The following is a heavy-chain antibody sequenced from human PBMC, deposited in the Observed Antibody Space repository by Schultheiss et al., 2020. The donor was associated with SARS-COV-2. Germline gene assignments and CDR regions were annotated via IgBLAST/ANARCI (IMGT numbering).Heavy chain of an antibody. D-gene: IGHD3-10*01. V-gene: IGHV3-30*04. J-gene: IGHJ6*02. CDR3: ARDISPLNYYGSGIIYYYGMDV. CDR2: ISYDGSNK. CDR1: GFTFSSYA. Sequence: SLKISCAASGFTFSSYAMHWVRQAPGKGLEWVAVISYDGSNKYYADSVKGRFTISRDNSKNTLYLQMNSLRAEDTAVYYCARDISPLNYYGSGIIYYYGMDVWGQGTTVTVSS.